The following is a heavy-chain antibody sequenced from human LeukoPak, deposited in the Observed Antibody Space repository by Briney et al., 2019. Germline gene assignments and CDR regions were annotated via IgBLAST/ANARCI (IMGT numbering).Heavy chain of an antibody. CDR2: ISGSGYT. CDR1: GFTFSSYA. CDR3: AKSLNYYDSSGLDY. Sequence: GGSLRLSCAASGFTFSSYAMSWVRRAPGKGLEWVSPISGSGYTYYADSVKGRFTISRDNSKNTLYLQMNSLRAEDTAVYYCAKSLNYYDSSGLDYWGQGTLVTVSS. D-gene: IGHD3-22*01. V-gene: IGHV3-23*01. J-gene: IGHJ4*02.